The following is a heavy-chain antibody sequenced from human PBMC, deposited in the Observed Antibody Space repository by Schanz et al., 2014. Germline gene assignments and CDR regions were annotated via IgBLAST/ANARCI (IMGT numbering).Heavy chain of an antibody. V-gene: IGHV3-53*01. Sequence: EVQLVESGGGLIQPGGSLRLSCAASGFTVSSNYMSWVRQAPGKGLEWVSVIYTIGSTDYADSVRGRFTISRDNSKNTLYLQMNSLRAEDTAVYYCARAVPDNNGYQGAFDHWGQGTLVTVSS. J-gene: IGHJ4*02. CDR1: GFTVSSNY. CDR2: IYTIGST. D-gene: IGHD3-22*01. CDR3: ARAVPDNNGYQGAFDH.